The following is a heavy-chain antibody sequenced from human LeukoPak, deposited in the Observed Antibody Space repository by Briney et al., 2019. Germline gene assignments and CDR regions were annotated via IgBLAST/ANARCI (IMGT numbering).Heavy chain of an antibody. D-gene: IGHD3-3*01. Sequence: SQTLSLTCTVSGGPISSGGYYWSWIRQHPGKGLEWIGYIYYSGSTYYNPSLKSRVTISVDTSKNQFSLKLSSVTAADTAVYYCARAPIFGVVIDYGMDVWGQGTTVTVSS. CDR1: GGPISSGGYY. J-gene: IGHJ6*02. V-gene: IGHV4-31*03. CDR2: IYYSGST. CDR3: ARAPIFGVVIDYGMDV.